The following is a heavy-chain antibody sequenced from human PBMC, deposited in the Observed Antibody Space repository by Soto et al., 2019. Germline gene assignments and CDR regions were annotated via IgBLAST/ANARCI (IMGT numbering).Heavy chain of an antibody. CDR2: IYPRGST. CDR3: ARGYYGSGSYFQAYYDY. D-gene: IGHD3-10*01. V-gene: IGHV4-31*03. J-gene: IGHJ4*02. CDR1: GASISNTGNY. Sequence: QVHLQESGPGLLKPSQTLSLTCTVSGASISNTGNYWGWIRQSPGKGLEWIGYIYPRGSTSYSPSLRSRLSISVDPSQNQFSLSLNSVTVADTAVYYCARGYYGSGSYFQAYYDYWGQGTLVTVSS.